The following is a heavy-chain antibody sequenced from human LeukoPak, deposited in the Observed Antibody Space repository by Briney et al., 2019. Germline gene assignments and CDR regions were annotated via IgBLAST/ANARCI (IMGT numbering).Heavy chain of an antibody. J-gene: IGHJ4*02. D-gene: IGHD3-22*01. V-gene: IGHV3-30*04. CDR3: ARGLMDSSGYYLLDY. CDR1: GFTFSSYA. CDR2: ISYDGSNK. Sequence: GGSLRLSCAASGFTFSSYAMHWVRQAPGKGLEWVAVISYDGSNKYYADSVKGRFTISRDNSKNTLYLQMNSLRAGDTAVYYCARGLMDSSGYYLLDYWGQGTLVTVSS.